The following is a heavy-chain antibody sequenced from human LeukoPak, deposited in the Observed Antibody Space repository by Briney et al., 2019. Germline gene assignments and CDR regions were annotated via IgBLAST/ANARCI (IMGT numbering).Heavy chain of an antibody. J-gene: IGHJ4*02. CDR2: ISSSSTI. V-gene: IGHV3-48*02. D-gene: IGHD5-24*01. CDR3: ASDSRDGYLDY. Sequence: GGSLRLSCAASGFTFSSYSMNWVRQAPGKGLEWVSYISSSSTIYYADSVKGRFTISRGNAKNSLYLQMNSLRDEDTAVYYCASDSRDGYLDYWGQGTLVTVSS. CDR1: GFTFSSYS.